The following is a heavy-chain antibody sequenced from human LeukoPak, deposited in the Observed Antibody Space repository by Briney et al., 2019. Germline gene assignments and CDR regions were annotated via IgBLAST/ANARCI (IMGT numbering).Heavy chain of an antibody. CDR2: ICSNGGST. D-gene: IGHD3-3*01. V-gene: IGHV3-64*01. Sequence: PGGSLRLSCAASGFTFSSYAMHWVRQAPGKGLEYVSAICSNGGSTYYANSVKGRFTISRDNSKNTLYLQMGSLRAEDMAVYYCARGRSLRFLEWLSGGYMDVWGKGTTVTVSS. CDR3: ARGRSLRFLEWLSGGYMDV. J-gene: IGHJ6*03. CDR1: GFTFSSYA.